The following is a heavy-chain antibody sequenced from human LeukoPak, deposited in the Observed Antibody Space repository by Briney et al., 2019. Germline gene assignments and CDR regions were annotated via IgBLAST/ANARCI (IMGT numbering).Heavy chain of an antibody. Sequence: SETLSLTCTVSGGSISSHYWSWIRQPAGKGLEWIGRIYTSGSTNYNPSLKSRVTMSVDTSKNQFSLKLSSVTAADTAVYYCARGVVPYCSSTSCYYSYYFDYWGQGTLVTVSS. CDR3: ARGVVPYCSSTSCYYSYYFDY. CDR1: GGSISSHY. D-gene: IGHD2-2*01. V-gene: IGHV4-4*07. CDR2: IYTSGST. J-gene: IGHJ4*02.